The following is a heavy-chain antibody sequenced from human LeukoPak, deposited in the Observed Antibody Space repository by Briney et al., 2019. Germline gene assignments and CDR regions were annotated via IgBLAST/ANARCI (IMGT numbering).Heavy chain of an antibody. CDR3: AKAGIYDYVWGSYLVD. CDR1: GFTLSTSG. CDR2: ITGSGGST. D-gene: IGHD3-16*01. J-gene: IGHJ4*02. V-gene: IGHV3-23*01. Sequence: GGSLRLSCAASGFTLSTSGMSWVRQAPGKGLEWVSTITGSGGSTYYADSVKGQFTISRDNSKNTLYLQMNSLRAEDTAVYYCAKAGIYDYVWGSYLVDWGQGTLVTVSS.